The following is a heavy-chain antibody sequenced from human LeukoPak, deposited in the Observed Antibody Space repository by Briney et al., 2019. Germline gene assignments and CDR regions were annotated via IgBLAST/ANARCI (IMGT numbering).Heavy chain of an antibody. Sequence: ASAKVSCKASGYTFTGYYMHWVRQAPGQGLEWMGWINPNSGGTNYAQKFQGRVTMTRDTSISTAYMELSRLRSDDTAVYYCARLGYYGSGSYYNSDPDYWRQGTLVTVSS. V-gene: IGHV1-2*02. D-gene: IGHD3-10*01. CDR1: GYTFTGYY. CDR3: ARLGYYGSGSYYNSDPDY. CDR2: INPNSGGT. J-gene: IGHJ4*02.